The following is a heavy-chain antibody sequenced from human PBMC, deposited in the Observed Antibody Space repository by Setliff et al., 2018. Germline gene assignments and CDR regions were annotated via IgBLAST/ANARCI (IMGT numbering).Heavy chain of an antibody. CDR3: ARTPPNRGLSNGWYVDY. J-gene: IGHJ4*02. D-gene: IGHD6-19*01. V-gene: IGHV1-18*01. CDR2: ISAFDGNT. Sequence: ASVKVSCKASGYTFTNYGITWVRQAPGQGLEWMAWISAFDGNTKYTLKLQGRVTLTTDTPTTTAYMDLRGLRSDDTAVYYCARTPPNRGLSNGWYVDYWGQGALVTVSS. CDR1: GYTFTNYG.